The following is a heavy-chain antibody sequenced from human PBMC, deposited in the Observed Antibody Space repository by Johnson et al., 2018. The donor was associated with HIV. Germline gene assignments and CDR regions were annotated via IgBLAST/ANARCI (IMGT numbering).Heavy chain of an antibody. D-gene: IGHD1-26*01. CDR2: IRYDGSNK. CDR1: GFTFSSYG. CDR3: AKGNSGIYGLTHAFDI. Sequence: QVLLVESGGGLVQPGGSLRLSCAASGFTFSSYGMHWVRQAPGKGLEWVAFIRYDGSNKYYADSVQGRFTLSRDNSKNTLYLKMNSLRAEDTAVYYCAKGNSGIYGLTHAFDIWGQGTMVTVSS. V-gene: IGHV3-30*02. J-gene: IGHJ3*02.